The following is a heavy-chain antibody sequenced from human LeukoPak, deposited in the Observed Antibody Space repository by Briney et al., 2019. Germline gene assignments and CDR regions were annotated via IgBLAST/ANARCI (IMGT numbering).Heavy chain of an antibody. J-gene: IGHJ4*02. CDR1: GYTFTSHA. CDR3: ARGPRAAADDY. CDR2: INAGNGNT. D-gene: IGHD6-13*01. V-gene: IGHV1-3*01. Sequence: ASVNVSCKASGYTFTSHALHWVRQAPGQRPEWMGWINAGNGNTKYSQKFQGRVTITRDTSASTAYMELSSLTSEDTAVYYCARGPRAAADDYWGQGTLVTVSS.